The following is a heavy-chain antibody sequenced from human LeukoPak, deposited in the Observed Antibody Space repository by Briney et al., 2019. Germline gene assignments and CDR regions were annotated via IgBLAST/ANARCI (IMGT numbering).Heavy chain of an antibody. CDR1: GFTFSSCG. J-gene: IGHJ3*02. D-gene: IGHD3-16*02. CDR3: ARDEYYRSFGWAFDI. CDR2: ISYDGSNK. Sequence: GGSLRLSCAASGFTFSSCGMHWVRQAPGKGLEWVAVISYDGSNKYYADSVKGRFTISRDNAENSLYLQMNSLRAEDTAVYFCARDEYYRSFGWAFDIWGQGTMVTVSS. V-gene: IGHV3-30*03.